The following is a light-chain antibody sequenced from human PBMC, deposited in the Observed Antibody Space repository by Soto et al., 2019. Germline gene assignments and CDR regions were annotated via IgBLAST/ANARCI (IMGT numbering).Light chain of an antibody. J-gene: IGLJ1*01. Sequence: QSALTQPASVSGSPGQSITISCTGTSSDVGGYNYVSWYQQYPGKAPKLMIYEVTHRPSGVSNRFSGSKSGNTASLTISGLQAADEADYYCSLYTSENTYVFGTGTKLTVL. V-gene: IGLV2-14*01. CDR1: SSDVGGYNY. CDR3: SLYTSENTYV. CDR2: EVT.